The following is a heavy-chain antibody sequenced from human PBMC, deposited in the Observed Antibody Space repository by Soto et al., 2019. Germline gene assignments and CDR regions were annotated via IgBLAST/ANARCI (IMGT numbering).Heavy chain of an antibody. V-gene: IGHV4-59*12. D-gene: IGHD2-2*01. J-gene: IGHJ5*02. CDR2: IYYSGST. CDR3: ARAWPARNWFDP. Sequence: SETLSLTCTVSGGSISPYYWSWIRQPPGKGLEWIGYIYYSGSTTYNPSLKSRVNISVDTSQNQFSLNLSSVTAADTAVYYCARAWPARNWFDPWGQGTLVTVSS. CDR1: GGSISPYY.